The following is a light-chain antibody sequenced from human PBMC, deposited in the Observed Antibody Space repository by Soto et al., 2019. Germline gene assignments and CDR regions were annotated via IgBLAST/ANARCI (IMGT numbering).Light chain of an antibody. CDR3: MQGTHWPPYT. V-gene: IGKV2-30*02. J-gene: IGKJ2*01. Sequence: DVVMTQSPLSLPVTLGQPASISCRSSQSLVHSDGNTYLNWFHQRPGQSPRRLIYKVSNRDSGVPDRFSGSGSDTAFTLPISGVEAEDVGVYYCMQGTHWPPYTFGQGTKLEIK. CDR2: KVS. CDR1: QSLVHSDGNTY.